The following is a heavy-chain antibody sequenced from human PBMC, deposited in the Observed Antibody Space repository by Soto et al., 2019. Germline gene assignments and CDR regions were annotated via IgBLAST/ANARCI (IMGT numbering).Heavy chain of an antibody. CDR3: AAVAGTSAFVGYFEF. CDR2: IIPALDIE. D-gene: IGHD6-19*01. Sequence: QGLLVQSGAEVKKPGSAVKVSCKASGGTFSSYTLSWFRQAPGQGPEWMGRIIPALDIEDYAQKFQGRVTLTADTSTSTAYMELRSLTSDDTAVYYCAAVAGTSAFVGYFEFWGQGTLVTVAS. CDR1: GGTFSSYT. V-gene: IGHV1-69*02. J-gene: IGHJ4*02.